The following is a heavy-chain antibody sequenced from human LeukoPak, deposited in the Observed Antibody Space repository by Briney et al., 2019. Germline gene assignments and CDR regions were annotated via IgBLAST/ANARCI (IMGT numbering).Heavy chain of an antibody. D-gene: IGHD3-10*01. CDR2: ISAYNGNT. Sequence: ASVKVSCKASGYTFTSYGISWVRQAPGQGLEWMGWISAYNGNTNYAQKLQGRVTMTTDTSTSTAYMELRSLRSDDTAVYYCARATRTDSGRFGRPPNEYYFDYWGQGTLVTVSS. CDR3: ARATRTDSGRFGRPPNEYYFDY. J-gene: IGHJ4*02. V-gene: IGHV1-18*01. CDR1: GYTFTSYG.